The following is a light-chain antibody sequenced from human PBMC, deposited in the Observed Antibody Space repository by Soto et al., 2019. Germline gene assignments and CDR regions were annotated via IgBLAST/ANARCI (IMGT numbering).Light chain of an antibody. V-gene: IGKV3-11*01. CDR2: QTS. CDR3: HQSQSWPRT. Sequence: EIVLTQSPATLSSFPGDRVTLSCRASQYINTRLAWYQHRPGQPPRPLIYQTSIRAAGIPATFSASGSGTDFTLPISAVHPEDFALYYCHQSQSWPRTSAQGTKVNI. CDR1: QYINTR. J-gene: IGKJ1*01.